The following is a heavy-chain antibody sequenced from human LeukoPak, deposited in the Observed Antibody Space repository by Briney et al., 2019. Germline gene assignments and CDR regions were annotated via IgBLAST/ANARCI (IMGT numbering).Heavy chain of an antibody. J-gene: IGHJ4*02. D-gene: IGHD2-15*01. Sequence: SETLSLTCTVSGGSISSSSYYWGWIRQPPGKGLEWIGSIYYSGGTYYNPSLKSRILFSVDTSQNQFSLKLDSVTAADTAVYYCVREILYCSGGSCYRGPFDNWGQGTLVTVSA. CDR3: VREILYCSGGSCYRGPFDN. CDR1: GGSISSSSYY. V-gene: IGHV4-39*07. CDR2: IYYSGGT.